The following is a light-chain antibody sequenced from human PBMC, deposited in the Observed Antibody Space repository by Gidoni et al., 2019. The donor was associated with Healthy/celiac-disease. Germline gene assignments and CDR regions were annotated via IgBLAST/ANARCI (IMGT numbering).Light chain of an antibody. CDR1: QGIGSY. CDR3: QQLSGSPLT. Sequence: DLQLTQSPSFLSASVGDRVTITCRASQGIGSYLAWYQQKPGKAPKLLIYAASTLQDGVSSRFSGSGSGTEFTLTISSLQPEDFATYSCQQLSGSPLTFGPXTKVDFK. V-gene: IGKV1-9*01. CDR2: AAS. J-gene: IGKJ3*01.